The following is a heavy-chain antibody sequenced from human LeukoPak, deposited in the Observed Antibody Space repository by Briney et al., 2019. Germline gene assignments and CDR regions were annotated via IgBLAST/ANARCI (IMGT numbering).Heavy chain of an antibody. Sequence: GASVKVSCKASGGTFSSYAISWVRQAPGQGLEWMGGIIPIFGTANYAQKFQGRVTITADESTSTAYTELSSLRSEDTAVYYCARAGVDIVRAASDSYYSCFMDVWGKGTTVTVSS. V-gene: IGHV1-69*01. CDR2: IIPIFGTA. CDR3: ARAGVDIVRAASDSYYSCFMDV. CDR1: GGTFSSYA. J-gene: IGHJ6*03. D-gene: IGHD2-2*01.